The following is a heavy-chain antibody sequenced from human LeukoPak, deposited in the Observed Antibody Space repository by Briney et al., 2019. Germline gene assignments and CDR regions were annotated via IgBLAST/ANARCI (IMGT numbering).Heavy chain of an antibody. V-gene: IGHV1-8*01. CDR1: GYTFTSYD. CDR3: AGGRYGSGSYQAIRGY. CDR2: MNPNSGNT. D-gene: IGHD3-10*01. J-gene: IGHJ4*02. Sequence: GASVKVSCKASGYTFTSYDINWVRQATGQGLEWMGWMNPNSGNTGYAQKFQGRVTMTRNTSISTAYMELSSLRSEDTAVYYCAGGRYGSGSYQAIRGYWGQGTLVTVSS.